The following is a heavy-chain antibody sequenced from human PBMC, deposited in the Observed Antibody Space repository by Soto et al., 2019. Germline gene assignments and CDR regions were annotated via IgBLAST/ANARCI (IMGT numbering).Heavy chain of an antibody. CDR2: MNPNSGNT. D-gene: IGHD2-2*01. J-gene: IGHJ3*02. CDR1: GYTFTSYD. Sequence: GQLVQSGAEVKKPGASVKVSCKASGYTFTSYDINWVRQATGQGLEWMGWMNPNSGNTGYAQKYQGRVTMTRNTSITTAYMDLSSLRSEDTAVYYCARGRGYQLLFPDAFDIWGQGTMVTVSS. CDR3: ARGRGYQLLFPDAFDI. V-gene: IGHV1-8*01.